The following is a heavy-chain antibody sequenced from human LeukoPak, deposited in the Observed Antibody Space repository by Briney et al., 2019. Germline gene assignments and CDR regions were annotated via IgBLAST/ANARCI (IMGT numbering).Heavy chain of an antibody. J-gene: IGHJ4*02. Sequence: SQTLSLTCAISGDSVSSDSAAWNWIRQSPSRGLEWLGRTYYRSKWYNDYAVSVKSRITINQDTSKNQFSLQLNSVTPEDTAVYYCAREGPLNDYGDYVHYFDYWGQGTLVTVSS. CDR2: TYYRSKWYN. CDR1: GDSVSSDSAA. CDR3: AREGPLNDYGDYVHYFDY. V-gene: IGHV6-1*01. D-gene: IGHD4-17*01.